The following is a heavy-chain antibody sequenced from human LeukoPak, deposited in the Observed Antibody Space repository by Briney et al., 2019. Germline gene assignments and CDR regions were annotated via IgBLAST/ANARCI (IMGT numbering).Heavy chain of an antibody. CDR1: GGSISSYY. CDR2: IYYSGST. D-gene: IGHD2-2*01. J-gene: IGHJ5*02. V-gene: IGHV4-59*01. CDR3: ARSRVPAANNWFDP. Sequence: SETLSPTCTVSGGSISSYYWSWIRQPPGKGLEWIGYIYYSGSTNYNPSLKSRVTISVDTSKNQFSLKLSSVTAADTAVYYCARSRVPAANNWFDPWGQGTLVTVSS.